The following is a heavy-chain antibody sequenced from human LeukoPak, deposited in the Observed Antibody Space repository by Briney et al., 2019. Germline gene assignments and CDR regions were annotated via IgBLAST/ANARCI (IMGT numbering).Heavy chain of an antibody. Sequence: LSLTCTVSGGSISSGGYYWSWVRQAPGKGLEWVSAISGSGGSTYYADSVKGRFTISRDNSKNTLYLQMNSLRAEDTAVYYCAKASSGFDYWGQGTLVTVSS. CDR2: ISGSGGST. V-gene: IGHV3-23*01. CDR3: AKASSGFDY. CDR1: GGSISSGGYY. D-gene: IGHD2-2*01. J-gene: IGHJ4*02.